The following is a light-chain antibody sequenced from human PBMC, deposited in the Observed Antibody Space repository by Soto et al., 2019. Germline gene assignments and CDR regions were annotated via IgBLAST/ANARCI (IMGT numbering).Light chain of an antibody. CDR2: DVS. Sequence: QSVLTQPRSVSGSPGQSVTISCTGTSSDVGGYNYVSWYQQHPGKAPKVMIYDVSKRPSGVPDRFSGSKSGNTASLTISGLQAEDEADYYFCSYAGSYTFYVFGTGTKVTVL. CDR1: SSDVGGYNY. J-gene: IGLJ1*01. V-gene: IGLV2-11*01. CDR3: CSYAGSYTFYV.